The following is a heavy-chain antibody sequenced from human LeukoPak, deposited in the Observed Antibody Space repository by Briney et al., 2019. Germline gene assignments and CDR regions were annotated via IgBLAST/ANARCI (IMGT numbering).Heavy chain of an antibody. CDR2: IYSGGST. V-gene: IGHV3-53*01. CDR1: GFTVSSNY. CDR3: ARDQAHCGGDCAYTDYYGMDV. Sequence: GGSLRLSCAASGFTVSSNYMSWVRQAPGKGLEWVSDIYSGGSTYYADSVKGRFTISRDNSKNTLYLQMNSLRAEDTAVYYCARDQAHCGGDCAYTDYYGMDVWGQGTTVTVSS. D-gene: IGHD2-21*02. J-gene: IGHJ6*02.